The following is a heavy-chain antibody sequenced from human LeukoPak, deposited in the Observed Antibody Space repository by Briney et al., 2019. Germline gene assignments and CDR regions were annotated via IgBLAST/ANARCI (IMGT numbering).Heavy chain of an antibody. J-gene: IGHJ4*02. CDR1: GGTFSSYA. D-gene: IGHD3-22*01. Sequence: ASVKVSCEASGGTFSSYAISWVRQAPGQGLEWVGGIIPIFGTANYAQKFQGRVTITADKSTSIAYMELSSLRSEDTAVYYCAREHYYDSSGYYYDYWGQGTLVTVSS. V-gene: IGHV1-69*06. CDR2: IIPIFGTA. CDR3: AREHYYDSSGYYYDY.